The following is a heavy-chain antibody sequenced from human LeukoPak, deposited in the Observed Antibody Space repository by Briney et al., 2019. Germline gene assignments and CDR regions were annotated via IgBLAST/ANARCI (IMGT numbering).Heavy chain of an antibody. CDR1: GYTFTSYG. V-gene: IGHV1-18*01. CDR3: SREFPFCGADCFSGVFDI. D-gene: IGHD2-21*02. J-gene: IGHJ3*02. Sequence: ASVKVSCKASGYTFTSYGISWARQAPGQGLEWMGWISAYNGNTNYAQNFQGRLTMTTDTSTTTAYMKLRSLRSDDTAVYYCSREFPFCGADCFSGVFDIWGQGTMVTVS. CDR2: ISAYNGNT.